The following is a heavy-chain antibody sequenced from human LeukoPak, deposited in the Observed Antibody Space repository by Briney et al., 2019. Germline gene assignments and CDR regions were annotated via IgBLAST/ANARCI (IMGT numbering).Heavy chain of an antibody. CDR2: ISSNWGST. J-gene: IGHJ4*02. CDR3: ARGTSRGIAVAGTGDYFDF. V-gene: IGHV3-64*01. CDR1: GFTFRIYA. D-gene: IGHD6-19*01. Sequence: GGPLRLSCVVSGFTFRIYAMHWARQAPGKGVEDVSGISSNWGSTYYANSVRDRFTISRDNSKNMLYLQMGSLRAEDMAVYYCARGTSRGIAVAGTGDYFDFWGQRTLVTVSS.